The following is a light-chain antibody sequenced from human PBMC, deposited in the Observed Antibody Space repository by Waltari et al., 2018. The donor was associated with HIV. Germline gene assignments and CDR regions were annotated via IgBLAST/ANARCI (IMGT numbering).Light chain of an antibody. J-gene: IGLJ3*02. CDR2: ANT. CDR3: QSYDSRLSGSV. V-gene: IGLV1-40*01. Sequence: QSALTQPPSVSGAPGQRDTISCTGPSSTIGTGSDVHWYPQLPGTAPKLLISANTNRPSGVPDRFSGSKSGTSASLAITGLQAEDEADYYCQSYDSRLSGSVFGGGTKLTVL. CDR1: SSTIGTGSD.